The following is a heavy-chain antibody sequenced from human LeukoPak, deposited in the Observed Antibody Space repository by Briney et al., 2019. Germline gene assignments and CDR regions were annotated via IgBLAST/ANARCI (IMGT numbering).Heavy chain of an antibody. Sequence: GGSLPLSCAASGFTFSSYSMNWVRQAPGKGLEWVSYISSSSSTIYYADSVKGRFTISRDNAKNSLYLQMDSLRAEDTAVYYCARDPGVRWLVGFDYWGQGTLDPVSS. CDR3: ARDPGVRWLVGFDY. CDR1: GFTFSSYS. V-gene: IGHV3-48*01. D-gene: IGHD6-19*01. J-gene: IGHJ4*02. CDR2: ISSSSSTI.